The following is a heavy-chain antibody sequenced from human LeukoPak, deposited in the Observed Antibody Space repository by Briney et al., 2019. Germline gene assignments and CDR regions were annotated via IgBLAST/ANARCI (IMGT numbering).Heavy chain of an antibody. CDR2: IWYDGSNK. D-gene: IGHD4-17*01. Sequence: PGGSLRLSCAASGFTFSSYGMHWVRQAPGKGLEWVAVIWYDGSNKYYADSVKGRFTISRDNSKNTLYLQMNSLRAEDTAMYYCAKGTDPTGDYMDVWGKGTTITVSS. CDR3: AKGTDPTGDYMDV. CDR1: GFTFSSYG. V-gene: IGHV3-33*06. J-gene: IGHJ6*03.